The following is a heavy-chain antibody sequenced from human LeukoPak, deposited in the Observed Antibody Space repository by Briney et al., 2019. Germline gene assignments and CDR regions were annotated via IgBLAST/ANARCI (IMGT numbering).Heavy chain of an antibody. Sequence: SGPTLVNPTQTLTLTCTFSGFSLSTRGMCVSWIRQPPGKALEWLAHNEWDDDKYYSTSLKTRLTISKDTSKNQVVLIMTNMDPVDTATYYCARIRGYDYVWGSYRSYYFDYWGQGTLVTVSS. V-gene: IGHV2-70*01. J-gene: IGHJ4*02. D-gene: IGHD3-16*02. CDR1: GFSLSTRGMC. CDR2: NEWDDDK. CDR3: ARIRGYDYVWGSYRSYYFDY.